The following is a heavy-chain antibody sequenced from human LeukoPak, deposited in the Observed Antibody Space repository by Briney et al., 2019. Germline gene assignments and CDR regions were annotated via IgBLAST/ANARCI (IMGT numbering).Heavy chain of an antibody. J-gene: IGHJ5*02. D-gene: IGHD6-13*01. Sequence: GGSLRLSCAASGFTFSSYSMNWVPHAPGKGRVWVSSISSSISYIYYADSVKGRFTISRDNAKNSLYLQMNSLRAADTAVYYCARGAAANRDPWGQGSLVTVSS. CDR1: GFTFSSYS. CDR3: ARGAAANRDP. CDR2: ISSSISYI. V-gene: IGHV3-21*01.